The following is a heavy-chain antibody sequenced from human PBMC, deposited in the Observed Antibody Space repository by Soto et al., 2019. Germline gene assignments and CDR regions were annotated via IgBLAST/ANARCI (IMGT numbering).Heavy chain of an antibody. CDR2: IWYDGSNK. V-gene: IGHV3-33*01. J-gene: IGHJ5*02. Sequence: GGSLRLSCAASGFTFSSYGMHWVRQAPGKGLEWVAVIWYDGSNKYYADSVKGRFTISRDNSKNTLYLQMNSLRAEDTAVYYCARDGGVPAAMIGNWFDPWGQGTLVTVSS. D-gene: IGHD2-2*01. CDR1: GFTFSSYG. CDR3: ARDGGVPAAMIGNWFDP.